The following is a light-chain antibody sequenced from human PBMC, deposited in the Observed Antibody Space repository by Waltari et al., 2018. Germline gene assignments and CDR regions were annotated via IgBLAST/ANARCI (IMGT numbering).Light chain of an antibody. Sequence: QSALTQPASVSGSPGQSITISCTGTSSDVGGYHYVSWYQQHPGKAPKLVIYEVRKWPSGGSNRFSGSKSGNTASLTISGLQAEDEADYYCSSYTSTSTWVFGGGTKLTVL. CDR1: SSDVGGYHY. V-gene: IGLV2-14*01. J-gene: IGLJ3*02. CDR2: EVR. CDR3: SSYTSTSTWV.